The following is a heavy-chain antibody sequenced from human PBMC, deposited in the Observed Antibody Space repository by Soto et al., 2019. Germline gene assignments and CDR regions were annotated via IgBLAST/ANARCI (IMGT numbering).Heavy chain of an antibody. J-gene: IGHJ6*02. CDR1: GYTLTSYY. CDR3: ARGVGSSSWYYYYGLDV. Sequence: SVKVSCKAPGYTLTSYYMHWVRQAPGQGLEWMGWINPNSGGTKYAQKFQGWVTMTRDTSTSTTYTNLSRLRSDDTAVYYCARGVGSSSWYYYYGLDVWGQGTTVTVSS. D-gene: IGHD6-13*01. V-gene: IGHV1-2*04. CDR2: INPNSGGT.